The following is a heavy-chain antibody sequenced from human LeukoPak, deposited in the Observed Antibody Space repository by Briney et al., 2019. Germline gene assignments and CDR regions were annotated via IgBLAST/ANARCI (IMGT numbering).Heavy chain of an antibody. D-gene: IGHD2-8*02. CDR1: GGSISSSSYY. CDR3: ARFTGTYLAY. CDR2: IYYSGST. J-gene: IGHJ4*02. Sequence: PSETLSLTCTVSGGSISSSSYYWGWIRQPPGKGLEWIGSIYYSGSTYYNPSLNSRVTISVDTSKNQFSLKLTSVTAADTAVYYCARFTGTYLAYWGQGILVTVSS. V-gene: IGHV4-39*07.